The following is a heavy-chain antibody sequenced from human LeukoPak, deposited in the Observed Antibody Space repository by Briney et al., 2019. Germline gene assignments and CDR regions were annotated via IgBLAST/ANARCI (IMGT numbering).Heavy chain of an antibody. CDR1: GFTFSSYE. CDR3: ARSGNDYYGMDV. J-gene: IGHJ6*02. CDR2: ISSSGSTI. V-gene: IGHV3-48*03. D-gene: IGHD4-23*01. Sequence: PGGSLRLSCAASGFTFSSYEMNWVRQAPGKGLEWVSYISSSGSTIYYADSVKGRFTISRDNAKNSLYLQVNSLRAEDTAVYYCARSGNDYYGMDVWGQGTTVTVSS.